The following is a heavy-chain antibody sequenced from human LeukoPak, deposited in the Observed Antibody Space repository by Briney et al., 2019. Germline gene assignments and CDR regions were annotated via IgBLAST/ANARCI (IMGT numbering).Heavy chain of an antibody. CDR3: ARDASSSSPYYYYMDV. CDR2: ISSSGSTI. CDR1: GFTFSSYA. D-gene: IGHD6-6*01. Sequence: GGSLRLSCAASGFTFSSYAMSWVRQAPGKGLEWVSYISSSGSTIYYADSVKGRFTISRDNAKNSPYLQMNSLRAEDTAVYYCARDASSSSPYYYYMDVWGKGTTVTVSS. J-gene: IGHJ6*03. V-gene: IGHV3-48*04.